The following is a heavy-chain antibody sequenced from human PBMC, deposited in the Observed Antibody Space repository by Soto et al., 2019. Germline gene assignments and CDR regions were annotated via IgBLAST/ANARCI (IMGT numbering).Heavy chain of an antibody. CDR3: ARGHCSGGSCYVDY. Sequence: SETLSLTCTVSGGSISTGGYYWSWIRQHPGEGLEWIGYISYSGTTSHKSSLKSRIIISVDTSKNQFSLKLSSVTAADTAVYYCARGHCSGGSCYVDYWGPGTLVTVSS. CDR1: GGSISTGGYY. J-gene: IGHJ4*02. D-gene: IGHD2-15*01. V-gene: IGHV4-31*03. CDR2: ISYSGTT.